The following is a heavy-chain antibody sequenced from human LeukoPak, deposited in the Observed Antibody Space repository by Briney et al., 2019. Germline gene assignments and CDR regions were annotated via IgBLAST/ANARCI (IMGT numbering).Heavy chain of an antibody. CDR2: IYYSGST. CDR1: GGSISSSSYY. V-gene: IGHV4-39*07. D-gene: IGHD3-22*01. CDR3: ARGYYYDSSGYWPTD. J-gene: IGHJ4*02. Sequence: SETLSLTCTVSGGSISSSSYYWGWIRQPPGKGLEWIGSIYYSGSTHYNPSLKSRVTISVDTSKNQFSLKLSSVTAADTAVYYCARGYYYDSSGYWPTDWGQGTLVTVSS.